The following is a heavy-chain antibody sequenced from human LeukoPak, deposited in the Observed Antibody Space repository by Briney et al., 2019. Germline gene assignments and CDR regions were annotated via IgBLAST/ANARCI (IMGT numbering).Heavy chain of an antibody. J-gene: IGHJ6*03. CDR2: ISSTSSSYI. CDR1: GFTFMTYS. Sequence: GGSLRLSCAASGFTFMTYSMNWVRQAPGKGLEWVSSISSTSSSYIYYADSVKGRFTISRDNAKNSLYLQMNSLRAEDTAVYYCARLPFLVDYYMDVWGKGTTVTVSS. CDR3: ARLPFLVDYYMDV. V-gene: IGHV3-21*01. D-gene: IGHD3-10*01.